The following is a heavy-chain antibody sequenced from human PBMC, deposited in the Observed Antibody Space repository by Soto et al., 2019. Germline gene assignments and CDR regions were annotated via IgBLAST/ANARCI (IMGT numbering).Heavy chain of an antibody. J-gene: IGHJ4*02. CDR3: AHNTETGMALHY. D-gene: IGHD5-18*01. V-gene: IGHV2-5*02. Sequence: QITLKESGPTLVKPTQTLTLTCTFSGCSLSTSGVGRGWIRQPPGQALQWLALIYWDDDKRYSPSLKSRLTIPQDTSKNQVVLTMTNMDPVDTATYYCAHNTETGMALHYWGQGTLVTVSS. CDR1: GCSLSTSGVG. CDR2: IYWDDDK.